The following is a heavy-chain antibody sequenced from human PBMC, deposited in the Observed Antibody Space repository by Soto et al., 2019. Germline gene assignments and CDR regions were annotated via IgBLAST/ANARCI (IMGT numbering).Heavy chain of an antibody. J-gene: IGHJ5*02. CDR3: ARVADNSYNWFDP. CDR1: GGSIRSGGFY. CDR2: ISDSGST. D-gene: IGHD3-9*01. Sequence: QVRLQESGPGLVMPSQTLSLTCTVSGGSIRSGGFYWNWLRRQPGKGLEWIGYISDSGSTYYNPSLTSRLTLSVDTSRNQFSLRLNSVTAADTALYFGARVADNSYNWFDPLGQVTLVTVAA. V-gene: IGHV4-31*03.